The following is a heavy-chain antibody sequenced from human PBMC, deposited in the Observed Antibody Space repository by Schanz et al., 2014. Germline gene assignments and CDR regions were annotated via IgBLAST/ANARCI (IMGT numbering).Heavy chain of an antibody. V-gene: IGHV1-8*01. Sequence: QVQLVQSGAEVKKPGASVKVSCKASGYTFTSYDINWVRQATGQGLEWMGWIIPILDKTNYAQKFRGRVTMTRDTSTSTVYMELSSLRSEDTAVYYCARGGFFDSTSFDSWGQGTLVTVSS. CDR1: GYTFTSYD. CDR2: IIPILDKT. D-gene: IGHD2-2*01. J-gene: IGHJ4*02. CDR3: ARGGFFDSTSFDS.